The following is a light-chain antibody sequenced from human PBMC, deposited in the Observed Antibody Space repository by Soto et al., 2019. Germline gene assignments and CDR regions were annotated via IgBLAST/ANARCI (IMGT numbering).Light chain of an antibody. J-gene: IGKJ5*01. Sequence: EIVLTQSPATLSLSPGERATLSCRASQSVSSNLAWYQQRPGQAPRLLISGASTRATGIAARFSGSGSGREFTLTISSLQSEDSALYYCQQYSNWPTFGQGTRLEIK. CDR2: GAS. CDR1: QSVSSN. V-gene: IGKV3-15*01. CDR3: QQYSNWPT.